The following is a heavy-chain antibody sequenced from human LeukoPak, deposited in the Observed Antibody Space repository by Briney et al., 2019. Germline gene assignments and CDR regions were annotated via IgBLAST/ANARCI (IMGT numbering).Heavy chain of an antibody. D-gene: IGHD6-13*01. Sequence: SSETLSLTCAVYGGSFSGYYWSWIRQPPGKGLEWIGEINHSGSTNYNPSLKSRVTISVDTSKNQFSLKLSSVTAADTAVYYCARRRYSSSWYLRGNWFDPWGQGTLVTVSS. V-gene: IGHV4-34*01. CDR2: INHSGST. CDR1: GGSFSGYY. J-gene: IGHJ5*02. CDR3: ARRRYSSSWYLRGNWFDP.